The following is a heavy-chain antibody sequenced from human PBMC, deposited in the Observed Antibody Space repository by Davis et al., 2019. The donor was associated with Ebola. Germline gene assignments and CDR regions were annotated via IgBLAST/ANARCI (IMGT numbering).Heavy chain of an antibody. CDR3: ARGPTYYYGSGDAFDI. J-gene: IGHJ3*02. Sequence: MPLQTLSLTCTLSGYSISSGYYWGWIRQPPGKGLEWIGSIYHSGSTYYNPSLKSRVTISVDTSKNQFSLKLSSVTAADTAVYYCARGPTYYYGSGDAFDIWGQGTMVTVSS. D-gene: IGHD3-10*01. CDR2: IYHSGST. CDR1: GYSISSGYY. V-gene: IGHV4-38-2*02.